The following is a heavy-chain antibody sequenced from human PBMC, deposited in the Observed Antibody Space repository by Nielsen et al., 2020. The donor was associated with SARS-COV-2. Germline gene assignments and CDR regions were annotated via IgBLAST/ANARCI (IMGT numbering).Heavy chain of an antibody. CDR3: ARAARLLWYFDL. Sequence: GESLKISCAASGFTFSSYWMSWVRQAPGKGLEWVANIKQDGSEKYYVDSVKGRFTISRDNAENSLYLQMNSLRAEDTAVYYCARAARLLWYFDLWGRGTLVTVSS. CDR1: GFTFSSYW. D-gene: IGHD6-6*01. V-gene: IGHV3-7*01. CDR2: IKQDGSEK. J-gene: IGHJ2*01.